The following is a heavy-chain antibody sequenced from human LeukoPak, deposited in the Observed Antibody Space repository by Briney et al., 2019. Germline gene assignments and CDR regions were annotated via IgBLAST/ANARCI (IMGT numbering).Heavy chain of an antibody. CDR2: ISGSGGSI. Sequence: GGSLRLSCAASGFTFSSYAMSWVRQAPGKGLEWVSAISGSGGSIYYADSVKGRFTISRDNSKNTLYLQMNSLRAEDTAVYYCTTDSSSWYTEVDYWGQGTLVTVSS. CDR3: TTDSSSWYTEVDY. D-gene: IGHD6-13*01. CDR1: GFTFSSYA. V-gene: IGHV3-23*01. J-gene: IGHJ4*02.